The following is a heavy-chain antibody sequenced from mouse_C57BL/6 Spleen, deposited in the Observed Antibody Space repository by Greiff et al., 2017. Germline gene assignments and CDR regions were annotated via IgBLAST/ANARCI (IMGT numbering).Heavy chain of an antibody. V-gene: IGHV1-26*01. J-gene: IGHJ4*01. CDR2: INPNNGGT. CDR3: ARNYYYYSNYDYAMDY. CDR1: GYTFTDYY. Sequence: EVQLQQSGPELVKPGASVKISCKASGYTFTDYYMNWVKQSHGKSLEWIGDINPNNGGTSYNQKFKGQATLTVDKSSSTAYMELRSLTSEDSAVYCCARNYYYYSNYDYAMDYWGQGTSVTVSS. D-gene: IGHD2-5*01.